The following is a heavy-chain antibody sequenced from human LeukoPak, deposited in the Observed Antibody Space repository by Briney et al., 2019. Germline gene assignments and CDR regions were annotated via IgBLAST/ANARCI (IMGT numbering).Heavy chain of an antibody. CDR1: GFTFSSYA. CDR2: ISYDGSNK. CDR3: ARDRGTGLDY. J-gene: IGHJ4*02. Sequence: GGSLRLSCAASGFTFSSYAMHWVRQAPGKGLEWVAVISYDGSNKYYADSVKGRFTISRDNSKNTLYLQMNRLRAEDTAVYYCARDRGTGLDYWGQGTLVTVSS. D-gene: IGHD3-10*01. V-gene: IGHV3-30-3*01.